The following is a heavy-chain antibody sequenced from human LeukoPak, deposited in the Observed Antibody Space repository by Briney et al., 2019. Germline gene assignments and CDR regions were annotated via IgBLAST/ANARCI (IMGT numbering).Heavy chain of an antibody. Sequence: SETLSLTCTVSGGSISSYYWSWIRQPPGKGLEWIGYIYYSGSTNYNPSLKSRVTISVDTSKNQFSLKLSSVTAADTAVYYCARTYGSGCYTPYYYYGMDVWGQGTTVTVSS. CDR1: GGSISSYY. CDR2: IYYSGST. CDR3: ARTYGSGCYTPYYYYGMDV. J-gene: IGHJ6*02. V-gene: IGHV4-59*01. D-gene: IGHD3-10*01.